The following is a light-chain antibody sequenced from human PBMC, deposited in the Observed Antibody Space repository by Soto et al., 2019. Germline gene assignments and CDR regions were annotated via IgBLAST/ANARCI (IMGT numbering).Light chain of an antibody. V-gene: IGKV3-15*01. CDR2: DIS. J-gene: IGKJ1*01. CDR1: QTVSRN. CDR3: QQYNSYWT. Sequence: EVVMAQSPATLSVSPGERATLSCRASQTVSRNLAWYQQRPGQAPRLLIYDISNRAAGVPARFSGSGSETEFTLTISSLQPDDFATYYCQQYNSYWTFGQGTKVDIK.